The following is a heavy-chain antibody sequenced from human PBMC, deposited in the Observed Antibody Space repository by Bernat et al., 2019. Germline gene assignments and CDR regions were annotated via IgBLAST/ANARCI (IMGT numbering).Heavy chain of an antibody. V-gene: IGHV1-18*01. CDR3: ASTEGYCRGGSCYWTTGTWFDH. D-gene: IGHD2-15*01. J-gene: IGHJ5*02. CDR2: ISAYNGNT. Sequence: QVQLVQSGAEVKKPGASVKVSCKASGYTFTSYGISWVRQAPGQGLEWMGWISAYNGNTNYAQKLQGRVTMTTDTSTSTAYMELRSLRSDDTAVYYCASTEGYCRGGSCYWTTGTWFDHWGQGTLVTVSS. CDR1: GYTFTSYG.